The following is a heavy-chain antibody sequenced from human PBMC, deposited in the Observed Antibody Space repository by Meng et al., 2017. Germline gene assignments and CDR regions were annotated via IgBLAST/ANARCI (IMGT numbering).Heavy chain of an antibody. CDR2: ISSSGSTI. CDR3: AISLVATRDIDY. J-gene: IGHJ4*02. D-gene: IGHD5-12*01. CDR1: GFTFSDYY. Sequence: VRRVGAWGGLGKPGGSLRLSCAASGFTFSDYYMSWIRQAPGKGLEWVSYISSSGSTIYYADSVKGRFTISRDNAKNSLYLQMNSLRAEDTAVYYCAISLVATRDIDYWGQGTLVTVSS. V-gene: IGHV3-11*04.